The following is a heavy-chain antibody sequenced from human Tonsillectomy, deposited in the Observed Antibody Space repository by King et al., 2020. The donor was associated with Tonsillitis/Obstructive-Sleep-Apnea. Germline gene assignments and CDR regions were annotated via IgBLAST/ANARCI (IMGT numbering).Heavy chain of an antibody. Sequence: QLVQSGAEVKKPGASVKVSCKASGYTFTSYAMHWVRQAPGQRLEWMGWINAGNGNTKYSQKFQGRVTITRDTSASTAYMELSSLSSEDTAVYYCARARYCSSTSCLYYFDYWGQGTLVTVSS. CDR1: GYTFTSYA. V-gene: IGHV1-3*01. CDR2: INAGNGNT. J-gene: IGHJ4*02. D-gene: IGHD2-2*01. CDR3: ARARYCSSTSCLYYFDY.